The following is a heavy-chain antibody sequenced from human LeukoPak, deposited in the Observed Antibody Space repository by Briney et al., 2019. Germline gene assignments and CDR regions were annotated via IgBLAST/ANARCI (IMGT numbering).Heavy chain of an antibody. CDR2: IRYDGSNK. V-gene: IGHV3-30*02. J-gene: IGHJ4*02. CDR1: GFTFSSYG. D-gene: IGHD6-6*01. Sequence: GGSLRLSCAASGFTFSSYGMHWVRQAPGKGLEWVAFIRYDGSNKYYADSVKGRFTISRDNSKNTLYLQMNSLRAEDTAVYYCARGYSSSSWSLFDYWGQGTLVTVSS. CDR3: ARGYSSSSWSLFDY.